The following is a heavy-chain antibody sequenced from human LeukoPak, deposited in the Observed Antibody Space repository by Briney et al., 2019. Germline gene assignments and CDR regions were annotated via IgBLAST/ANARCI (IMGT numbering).Heavy chain of an antibody. CDR1: GFTFSSYA. J-gene: IGHJ4*02. CDR2: ISGSGGST. D-gene: IGHD3-22*01. CDR3: AKVPRGVAMIVVVGYFDY. V-gene: IGHV3-23*01. Sequence: GGSLRLSCAASGFTFSSYAMSWVRQAPGKGLEWVSAISGSGGSTYYADSVKGRFTISRDNSKNTLYLQMNSLRAEDTAAYYCAKVPRGVAMIVVVGYFDYWGQGTLVTVSS.